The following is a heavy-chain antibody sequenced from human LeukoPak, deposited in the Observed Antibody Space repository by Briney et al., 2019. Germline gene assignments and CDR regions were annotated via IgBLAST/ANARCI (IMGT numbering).Heavy chain of an antibody. J-gene: IGHJ4*02. CDR1: GGSISSGGYY. Sequence: SSETLSLTCTVSGGSISSGGYYWSWIRQPPGKGLEWIGYIYHSGSTYYNPSLKSRVTISVDRSKNQFSLKLSSVTAADTAVYYCARDPHARGPDYWGQGTLVTVSS. CDR2: IYHSGST. CDR3: ARDPHARGPDY. V-gene: IGHV4-30-2*01. D-gene: IGHD3-16*01.